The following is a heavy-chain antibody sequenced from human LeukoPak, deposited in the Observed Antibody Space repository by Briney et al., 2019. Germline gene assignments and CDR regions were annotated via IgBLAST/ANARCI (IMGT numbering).Heavy chain of an antibody. CDR2: INPNSGGT. CDR3: ATVGGYYYGSGSYLRFDP. Sequence: ASVKVSCKASGYTFTGYYMHWVRQAPGQGLEWMGWINPNSGGTNYAQKFQGRVTMTRDTSISTAYMELSRLRSDDTAVYYCATVGGYYYGSGSYLRFDPWGQGTLVTVSS. CDR1: GYTFTGYY. J-gene: IGHJ5*02. D-gene: IGHD3-10*01. V-gene: IGHV1-2*02.